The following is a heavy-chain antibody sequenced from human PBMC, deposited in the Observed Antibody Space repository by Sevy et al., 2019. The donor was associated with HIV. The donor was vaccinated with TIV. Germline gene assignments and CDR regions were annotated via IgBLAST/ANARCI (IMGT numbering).Heavy chain of an antibody. V-gene: IGHV1-2*02. J-gene: IGHJ3*02. Sequence: ASVKVSCKASGYTFTGYYMHWVRQAPGQGLEWMGWFNPNSGGTNYAQKFQGRVTMTRDTSISTAYMELSRLRSDDTAVYYCARDPAYYDFWSGCYTGGVFDIWGQGTMVTVSS. CDR2: FNPNSGGT. CDR3: ARDPAYYDFWSGCYTGGVFDI. CDR1: GYTFTGYY. D-gene: IGHD3-3*01.